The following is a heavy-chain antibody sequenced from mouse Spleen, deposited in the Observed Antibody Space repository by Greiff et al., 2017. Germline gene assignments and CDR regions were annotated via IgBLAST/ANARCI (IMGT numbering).Heavy chain of an antibody. Sequence: EVQLVESGAELVRPGASVKLSCTASGFNIKDDYMHWVKQRPEQGLEWIGWIDPENGDTEYASKFQGKATITADTSSNTAYLQLSSLTSEDTAVYYCTFTTVNYWGQGTTLTVSS. V-gene: IGHV14-4*01. D-gene: IGHD1-1*01. J-gene: IGHJ2*01. CDR3: TFTTVNY. CDR1: GFNIKDDY. CDR2: IDPENGDT.